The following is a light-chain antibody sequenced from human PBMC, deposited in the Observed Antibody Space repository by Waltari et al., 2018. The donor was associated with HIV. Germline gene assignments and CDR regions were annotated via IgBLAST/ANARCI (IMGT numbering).Light chain of an antibody. CDR1: QSVSSY. J-gene: IGKJ4*01. V-gene: IGKV3-11*01. CDR3: QQRRDWPLT. Sequence: EIVLTQSPATLSLSPGERATLSCRASQSVSSYLTWYQQKPGQAPRVLIYDASKRATGIPDRFSGSGSGTDFTLTINNLEPEDFAVYYCQQRRDWPLTFGGGTKVEIK. CDR2: DAS.